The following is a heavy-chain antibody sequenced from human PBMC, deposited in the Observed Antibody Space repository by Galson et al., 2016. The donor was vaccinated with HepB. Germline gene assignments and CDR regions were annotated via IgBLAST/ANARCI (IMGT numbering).Heavy chain of an antibody. CDR1: GGTFTSYA. J-gene: IGHJ3*02. Sequence: SVKVSCKASGGTFTSYAISWVRQAPGQGLEWMGGVIPMFNSANYAQKFQGRVTITADKSTRTAYMELSSLRSEDTAMYYCAGRYYYDNDDGPNGDFDIWGQGTMVTVSS. D-gene: IGHD3-22*01. CDR3: AGRYYYDNDDGPNGDFDI. V-gene: IGHV1-69*06. CDR2: VIPMFNSA.